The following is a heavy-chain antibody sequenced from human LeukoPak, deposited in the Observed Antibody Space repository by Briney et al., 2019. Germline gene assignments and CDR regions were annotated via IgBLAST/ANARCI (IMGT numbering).Heavy chain of an antibody. CDR1: GYTFTSYW. Sequence: PGASLKISCKGSGYTFTSYWISWVRQLPGKGLEWMGKIDPSDSYTSYSPSFQGHVTISADKSISAAFLQWSSLKASDTAMYYCARHSHYDFWSGYLDYWGQGTLVTVSS. CDR2: IDPSDSYT. J-gene: IGHJ4*02. CDR3: ARHSHYDFWSGYLDY. V-gene: IGHV5-10-1*01. D-gene: IGHD3-3*01.